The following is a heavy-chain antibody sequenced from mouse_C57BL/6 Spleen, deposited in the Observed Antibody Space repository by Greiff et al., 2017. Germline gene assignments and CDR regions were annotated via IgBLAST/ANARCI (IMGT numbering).Heavy chain of an antibody. V-gene: IGHV1-50*01. CDR3: ARWLLRDY. Sequence: QVHVKQPGAELVKPGASVKLSCKASGYTFTSYWMQWVKQRPGQGLEWIGEIDPSDSYTNYNQKFKGKATLTVDTSSSTAYMQLSSLTSEDSAVYYCARWLLRDYWGQGTTLTVSS. CDR1: GYTFTSYW. CDR2: IDPSDSYT. J-gene: IGHJ2*01. D-gene: IGHD2-3*01.